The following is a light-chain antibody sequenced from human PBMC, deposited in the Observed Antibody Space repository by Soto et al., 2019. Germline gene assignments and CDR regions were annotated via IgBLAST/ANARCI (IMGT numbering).Light chain of an antibody. CDR1: QSVLYSSNNKNY. CDR3: QQYRSSPFT. CDR2: WAS. J-gene: IGKJ3*01. V-gene: IGKV4-1*01. Sequence: DIVMTQSPDSLAVSLGERATINCKSSQSVLYSSNNKNYLAWYQQKPGQAPKMVIYWASTRESGVPDRFSGSGSGTNFTLTVSSLQAEDVAVYYCQQYRSSPFTFGPGTKVDIK.